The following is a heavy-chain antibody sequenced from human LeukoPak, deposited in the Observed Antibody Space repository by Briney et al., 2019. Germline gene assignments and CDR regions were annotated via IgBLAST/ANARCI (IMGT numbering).Heavy chain of an antibody. CDR1: GFTFSDYG. V-gene: IGHV4-38-2*01. Sequence: GSLRLSCAASGFTFSDYGMSWIRQPPGKGLEWIGSISYSGTTYYNPSLKSRVTISVDTSKNQFSLKLSSVTAADTAVYYCARVRYYYDSSGYYGGGFFDYWGQGTLVTVSS. CDR2: ISYSGTT. D-gene: IGHD3-22*01. CDR3: ARVRYYYDSSGYYGGGFFDY. J-gene: IGHJ4*02.